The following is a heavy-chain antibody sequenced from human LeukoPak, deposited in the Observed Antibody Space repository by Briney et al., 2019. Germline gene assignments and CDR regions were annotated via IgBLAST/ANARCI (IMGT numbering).Heavy chain of an antibody. Sequence: GGSLRLSCAASGFTFSNYWMSWVRQAPGKGLDWVAKINEGGSEKHYVDSVKGRLTISRDNAKNSLYLEMNGLRAEDTAVYYCARYDGYDLRYWGQGTLVTVSS. CDR1: GFTFSNYW. CDR2: INEGGSEK. V-gene: IGHV3-7*04. CDR3: ARYDGYDLRY. J-gene: IGHJ4*02. D-gene: IGHD5-12*01.